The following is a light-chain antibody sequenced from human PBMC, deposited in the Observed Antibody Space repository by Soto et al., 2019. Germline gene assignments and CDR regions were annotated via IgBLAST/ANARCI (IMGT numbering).Light chain of an antibody. CDR2: KAS. Sequence: IQMTQSPSTLSASIGDTVTITCRASQSVSHWLAWYQQKPGKAPKLLIYKASTLERGVPSRFSGSGSGTEFTLIISSLQPDDFATYYCQEYTSDSKTFGQGTKVEVK. CDR1: QSVSHW. J-gene: IGKJ1*01. CDR3: QEYTSDSKT. V-gene: IGKV1-5*03.